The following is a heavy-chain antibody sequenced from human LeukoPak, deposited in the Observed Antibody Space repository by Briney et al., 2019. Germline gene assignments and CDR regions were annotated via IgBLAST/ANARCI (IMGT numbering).Heavy chain of an antibody. CDR1: GFTFSSYW. V-gene: IGHV3-7*01. Sequence: GGSLRLSCAASGFTFSSYWMSWVRQAPGKGLEWVANIKQDGSEKYYVDSVKGRFTISRDNAKNSLYLQMNSLRAEDTAVYYCARDSSGYDYDWFDPWGQGALVTVSS. CDR3: ARDSSGYDYDWFDP. CDR2: IKQDGSEK. D-gene: IGHD5-12*01. J-gene: IGHJ5*02.